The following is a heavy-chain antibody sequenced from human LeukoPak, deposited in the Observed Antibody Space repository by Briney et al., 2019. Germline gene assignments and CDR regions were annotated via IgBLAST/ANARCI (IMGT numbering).Heavy chain of an antibody. CDR1: GGSISSYY. V-gene: IGHV4-59*08. J-gene: IGHJ1*01. CDR2: IYYSGST. D-gene: IGHD4-17*01. CDR3: ARHYGDYASNWVQYFQH. Sequence: SETLSLTCTVSGGSISSYYWSWIRQPPGKGLEWIGYIYYSGSTNYDPSLKSRVTISVDTSKNQFSLKLSSVTAADTAVYYCARHYGDYASNWVQYFQHWGQGTLVTVSS.